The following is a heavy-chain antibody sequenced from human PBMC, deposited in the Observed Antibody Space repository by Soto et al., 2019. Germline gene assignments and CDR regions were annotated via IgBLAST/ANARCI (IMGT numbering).Heavy chain of an antibody. CDR3: AVPYYDILTGYFTYFDY. Sequence: GGSLRLSCAASGFTFSSYSMNWVRQAPGKGLEWVSYISSSSTIYYADSVKGRFTISRDNAKNSLYLQMNSLRAEDTAVYYCAVPYYDILTGYFTYFDYWGQGTLVTVSS. D-gene: IGHD3-9*01. CDR1: GFTFSSYS. J-gene: IGHJ4*02. V-gene: IGHV3-48*01. CDR2: ISSSSTI.